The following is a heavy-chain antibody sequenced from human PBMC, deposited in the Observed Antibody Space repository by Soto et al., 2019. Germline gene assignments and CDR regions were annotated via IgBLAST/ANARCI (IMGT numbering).Heavy chain of an antibody. CDR2: IYYNGNT. V-gene: IGHV4-59*01. CDR1: GVSISNNY. J-gene: IGHJ4*02. D-gene: IGHD7-27*01. Sequence: QVQLQESGPGLVKPSETLSLTCTVSGVSISNNYWSWLRQPPGKGLEWIGYIYYNGNTNYNPSLKSRVTMSVDTSRNQISLKLTTVTAADTAVYYGTWANWYSEYWGQGTLVTVSS. CDR3: TWANWYSEY.